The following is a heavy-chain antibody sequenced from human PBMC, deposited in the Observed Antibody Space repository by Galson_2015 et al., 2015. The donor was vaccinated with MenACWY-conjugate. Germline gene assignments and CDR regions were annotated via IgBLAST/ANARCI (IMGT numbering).Heavy chain of an antibody. J-gene: IGHJ4*02. V-gene: IGHV5-10-1*01. CDR2: VDPSDSYT. CDR3: ARLGDGDVSRSFDY. Sequence: QSGAEVKKPGESLRISCKGSGYSFSSYYITWVRQMPGKGLEWVGRVDPSDSYTSYSPSFQGHVTISADKSVSTAYLQWSSLRASDAAMYYCARLGDGDVSRSFDYWGQGTLVTVSS. D-gene: IGHD3-16*01. CDR1: GYSFSSYY.